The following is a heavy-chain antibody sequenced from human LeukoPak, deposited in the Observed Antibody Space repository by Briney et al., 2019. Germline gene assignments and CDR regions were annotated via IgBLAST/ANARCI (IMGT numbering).Heavy chain of an antibody. Sequence: GGSLRLSCEASGFTFSDYYMTWIRQAPGKGLEWISYISSSGSTMYYAGSVKGRFTISRDNAQKSLYLQMNGLRAEDTAVYYCATYPDTGDDCWGQGTLVTVSS. CDR3: ATYPDTGDDC. V-gene: IGHV3-11*01. D-gene: IGHD7-27*01. CDR1: GFTFSDYY. J-gene: IGHJ4*02. CDR2: ISSSGSTM.